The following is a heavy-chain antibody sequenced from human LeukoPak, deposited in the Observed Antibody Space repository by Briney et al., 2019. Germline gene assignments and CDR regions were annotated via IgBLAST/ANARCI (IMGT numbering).Heavy chain of an antibody. Sequence: GGSLRLSCAASDFTFSNYAMIWVRQAPGKGLEWVSAISGSGGSTYYADSVKGRFTISRDNSKNTLYLQMNSLRAEDTAVYYCATRGITMIVVVITSYFDYWGQGTLVTVSS. CDR3: ATRGITMIVVVITSYFDY. J-gene: IGHJ4*02. V-gene: IGHV3-23*01. CDR1: DFTFSNYA. CDR2: ISGSGGST. D-gene: IGHD3-22*01.